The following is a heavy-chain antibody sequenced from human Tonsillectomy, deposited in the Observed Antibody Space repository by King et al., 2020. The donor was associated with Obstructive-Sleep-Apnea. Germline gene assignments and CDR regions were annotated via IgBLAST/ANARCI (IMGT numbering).Heavy chain of an antibody. Sequence: VQLVESGGGLVQPGGSLRLSCAASGFTFSGYNMNWVRQAPGKGLEWGSYISSSSSTIYYSDSVKGRFTISRDNATNSLYLQMNSLRAEDTAVYYCARDLVPDAFDIWGQGTMVTVSS. D-gene: IGHD6-13*01. CDR1: GFTFSGYN. CDR3: ARDLVPDAFDI. CDR2: ISSSSSTI. V-gene: IGHV3-48*04. J-gene: IGHJ3*02.